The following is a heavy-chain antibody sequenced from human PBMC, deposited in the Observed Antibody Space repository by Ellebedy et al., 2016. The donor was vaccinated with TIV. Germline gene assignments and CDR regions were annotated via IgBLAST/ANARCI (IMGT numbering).Heavy chain of an antibody. J-gene: IGHJ4*02. CDR3: ARDMDGGAGPILHFDY. Sequence: AASVKVSCQASGCTLSSYAISWVRQAPGKGLEWMGRFIPILGIANYAQKFQGRVTITADKSTSTAYMELSSLRSEDTAVYYCARDMDGGAGPILHFDYWGQGTLVTVSS. CDR1: GCTLSSYA. D-gene: IGHD2-15*01. CDR2: FIPILGIA. V-gene: IGHV1-69*04.